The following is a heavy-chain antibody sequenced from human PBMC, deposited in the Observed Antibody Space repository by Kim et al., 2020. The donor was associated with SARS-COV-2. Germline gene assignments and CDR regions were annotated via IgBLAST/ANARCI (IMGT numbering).Heavy chain of an antibody. J-gene: IGHJ4*02. D-gene: IGHD3-22*01. CDR2: VSYDGSNK. CDR1: GFTFGTCG. CDR3: ARGGYYDSSGYNYFDY. Sequence: GGSLRLSCAASGFTFGTCGMHWVRQAAGKGLDWVAFVSYDGSNKYYADSVKGRFTISRDNSKNTLYLQMNSLRAEDTAVYYCARGGYYDSSGYNYFDYWGQGTLVTVSS. V-gene: IGHV3-33*05.